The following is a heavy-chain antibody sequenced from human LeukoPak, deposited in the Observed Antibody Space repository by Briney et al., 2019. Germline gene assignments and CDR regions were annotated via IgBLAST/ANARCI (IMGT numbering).Heavy chain of an antibody. CDR1: GITLSNYG. Sequence: GGSLRLSCVVSGITLSNYGMSWVRQVPGKGLEWVSGISGSGGNTYYADSVKGRFTISRDNSKNTLYLQMNSLRAEDTAVYYCAKGVYDSSGYYHSPALDYWGQGTLVTVSS. J-gene: IGHJ4*02. D-gene: IGHD3-22*01. V-gene: IGHV3-23*01. CDR3: AKGVYDSSGYYHSPALDY. CDR2: ISGSGGNT.